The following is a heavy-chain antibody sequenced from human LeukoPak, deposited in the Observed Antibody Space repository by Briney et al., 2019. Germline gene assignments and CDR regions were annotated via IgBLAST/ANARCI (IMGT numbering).Heavy chain of an antibody. CDR1: GFTFSSYW. Sequence: GGSLRLSCAASGFTFSSYWMSWVRQAPGKGLEWVANIKQDGSEKYYVDSVKGRFTISRDNAKNSLYLQMNSLRAGDTAVYYCAREGYYGSGVSDYWGQGTLVTVSS. CDR3: AREGYYGSGVSDY. D-gene: IGHD3-10*01. CDR2: IKQDGSEK. J-gene: IGHJ4*02. V-gene: IGHV3-7*01.